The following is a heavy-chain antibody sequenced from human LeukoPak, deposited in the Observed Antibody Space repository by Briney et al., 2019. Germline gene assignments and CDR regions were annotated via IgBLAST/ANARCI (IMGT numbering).Heavy chain of an antibody. CDR3: ARDPSSSYDILTGYYNSHYYYYGMDV. J-gene: IGHJ6*02. D-gene: IGHD3-9*01. CDR1: GFTFSSYS. CDR2: ISSSSSYI. Sequence: KPGGSLRLSCAASGFTFSSYSMNWVRQAPGKGLEWVSSISSSSSYIYYADSVKGRFTISRDNAKNSLYLQMNSLRAEDTAVYYCARDPSSSYDILTGYYNSHYYYYGMDVWGQGTTVTVSS. V-gene: IGHV3-21*01.